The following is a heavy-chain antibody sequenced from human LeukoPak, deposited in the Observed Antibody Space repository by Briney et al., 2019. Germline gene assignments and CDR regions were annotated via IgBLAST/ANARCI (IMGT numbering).Heavy chain of an antibody. Sequence: SETLSLTCAVYGGSFSGYNWSWIRQPPGKGLEWIGEINHSGSTNYNPSLKSRVTISVDTSKNQFSLKLSSVTAADTAVYYCARGHIVVVPAANPNWFDPWGQGTLVTVSS. V-gene: IGHV4-34*01. J-gene: IGHJ5*02. CDR1: GGSFSGYN. CDR3: ARGHIVVVPAANPNWFDP. CDR2: INHSGST. D-gene: IGHD2-2*01.